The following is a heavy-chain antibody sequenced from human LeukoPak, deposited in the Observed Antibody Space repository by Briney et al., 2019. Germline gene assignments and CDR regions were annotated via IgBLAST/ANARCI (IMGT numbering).Heavy chain of an antibody. V-gene: IGHV1-18*01. CDR2: ISAYNGNT. Sequence: ASVKVSCKASGYTFTSYGISWVRQAPGQGLEWMGWISAYNGNTYYAQKLQGRVTMTTDTSTSTAYMELRSLRSDDTAVYYCARYHIAVAGEAGYYYYGMDVWGQGTTVTVSS. D-gene: IGHD6-19*01. CDR1: GYTFTSYG. CDR3: ARYHIAVAGEAGYYYYGMDV. J-gene: IGHJ6*02.